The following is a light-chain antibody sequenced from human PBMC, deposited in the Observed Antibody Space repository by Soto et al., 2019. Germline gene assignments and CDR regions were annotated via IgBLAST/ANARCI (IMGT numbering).Light chain of an antibody. CDR1: QSVLYRSNNKNY. J-gene: IGKJ1*01. Sequence: DIVLTQFPDSLAVSLGERATINCKSSQSVLYRSNNKNYLAWYQQKPGQPPKLLIYWASTRESGVPDRFSGSGSGTDFTLTISSLQAEDVAIYYCQQYYNMPWTFGQGSKVEIK. CDR2: WAS. CDR3: QQYYNMPWT. V-gene: IGKV4-1*01.